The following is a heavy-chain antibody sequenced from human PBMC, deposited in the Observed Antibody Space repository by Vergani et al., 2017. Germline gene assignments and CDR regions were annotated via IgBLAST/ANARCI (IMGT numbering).Heavy chain of an antibody. J-gene: IGHJ4*02. Sequence: DVQLVESGGDLVQPGGSLRLSCAASGFTFSSYSMNWVRQAPGKGLEWISYISTTSETIYYADSVRGRFTISRDNAKNSLYLEMNSLRVEDTAVYFCARSLVAGKGGYWGQGTRVAVSS. CDR1: GFTFSSYS. V-gene: IGHV3-48*01. CDR3: ARSLVAGKGGY. D-gene: IGHD6-19*01. CDR2: ISTTSETI.